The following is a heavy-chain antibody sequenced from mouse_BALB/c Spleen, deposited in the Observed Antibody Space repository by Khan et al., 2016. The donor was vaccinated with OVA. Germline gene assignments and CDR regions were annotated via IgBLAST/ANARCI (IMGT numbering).Heavy chain of an antibody. CDR3: TRPYYYGYYFDY. CDR1: GFTFSSYG. D-gene: IGHD1-1*01. CDR2: ISGDSSTI. J-gene: IGHJ2*01. V-gene: IGHV5-17*02. Sequence: EVKVEESGGGLVQPGGSRKLSCAASGFTFSSYGMHWVRQTPGKGLEWVAYISGDSSTIYYADTVKGRFTISRDNPKNTLFLQMPSLRSEDTAMYYCTRPYYYGYYFDYWGQGTTLTVSS.